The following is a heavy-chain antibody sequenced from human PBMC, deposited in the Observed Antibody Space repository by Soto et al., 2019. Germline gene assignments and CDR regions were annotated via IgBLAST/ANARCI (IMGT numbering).Heavy chain of an antibody. CDR2: INPNSGGT. CDR3: AREYCGGDCYPRTYYYYGMDV. V-gene: IGHV1-2*04. D-gene: IGHD2-21*02. CDR1: GYTFTGYY. Sequence: GASVKVSCKASGYTFTGYYMHWVRQAPGQGLEWMGWINPNSGGTNYAQKFQGWVTMTRDTSTSTAYMELSRLRSDDTAVYYCAREYCGGDCYPRTYYYYGMDVWGQGTTVTVS. J-gene: IGHJ6*02.